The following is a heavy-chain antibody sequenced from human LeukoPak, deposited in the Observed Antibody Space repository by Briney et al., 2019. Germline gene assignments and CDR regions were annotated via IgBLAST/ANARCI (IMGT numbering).Heavy chain of an antibody. CDR1: GGSISSYY. Sequence: PSETLSLTCTVSGGSISSYYWSWIRQPPGKGLEWIGYIYYSGSTNYNPSLKSRVTISVDTSKNQFSLELSSVTAADTAVYYCARVRSGSYPYYFDYWGQGTLVTVSS. V-gene: IGHV4-59*01. CDR3: ARVRSGSYPYYFDY. D-gene: IGHD3-10*01. J-gene: IGHJ4*02. CDR2: IYYSGST.